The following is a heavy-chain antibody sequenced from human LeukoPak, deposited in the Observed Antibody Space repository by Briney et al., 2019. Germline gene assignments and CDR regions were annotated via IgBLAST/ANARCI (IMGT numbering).Heavy chain of an antibody. Sequence: HPGGSLRLSCAASGFTFSSYGMHWVRQAPGKGLEWVAVISYDGSNKYYADSVRGRFTISRDNAKNSLYLQMNSLRAEDTAVYYCAGGYGDYVYIWGQGTTVTVSS. J-gene: IGHJ3*02. V-gene: IGHV3-30*03. CDR1: GFTFSSYG. CDR3: AGGYGDYVYI. D-gene: IGHD4-17*01. CDR2: ISYDGSNK.